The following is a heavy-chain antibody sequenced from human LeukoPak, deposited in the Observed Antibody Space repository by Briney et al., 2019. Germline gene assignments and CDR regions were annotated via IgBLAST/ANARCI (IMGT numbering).Heavy chain of an antibody. Sequence: GGSLRLSCAASGFTVSSNYMSWVRQAPGKGLEWVSVIYSGGSTYYADSVKGRFTISRDNPKNTLYLQMNSLRAEDTAVYYCATMATVTTMYYYYGMDVWGQGTTVTVSS. CDR1: GFTVSSNY. D-gene: IGHD4-17*01. J-gene: IGHJ6*02. CDR2: IYSGGST. CDR3: ATMATVTTMYYYYGMDV. V-gene: IGHV3-66*01.